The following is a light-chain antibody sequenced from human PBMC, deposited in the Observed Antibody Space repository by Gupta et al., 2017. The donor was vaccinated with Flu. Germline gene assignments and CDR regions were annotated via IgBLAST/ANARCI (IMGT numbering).Light chain of an antibody. CDR2: RAS. J-gene: IGKJ5*01. Sequence: NCKSSQSIFYSSNYKNYLSCYQKTPGQPPQLLIHRASIRESGVPDRFSSSGSRTDFTLTISSVQADVVAVYYCQEYYTSPITFGQGTRLEI. V-gene: IGKV4-1*01. CDR1: QSIFYSSNYKNY. CDR3: QEYYTSPIT.